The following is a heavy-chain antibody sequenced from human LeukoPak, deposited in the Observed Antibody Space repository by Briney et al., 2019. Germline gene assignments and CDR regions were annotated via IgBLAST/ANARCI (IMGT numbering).Heavy chain of an antibody. CDR1: GGSISSSSYY. D-gene: IGHD3-16*02. CDR3: ARGAPAPDYVWGSYRYEFDY. CDR2: IYYSGST. J-gene: IGHJ4*02. Sequence: SETLSLTYTVSGGSISSSSYYWGWIRQPPGKGLEWIGSIYYSGSTYYNPSLKSRVTISVDTSKNQFSLKLSSVTAADTAVYYCARGAPAPDYVWGSYRYEFDYWGQGTLVTVSS. V-gene: IGHV4-39*01.